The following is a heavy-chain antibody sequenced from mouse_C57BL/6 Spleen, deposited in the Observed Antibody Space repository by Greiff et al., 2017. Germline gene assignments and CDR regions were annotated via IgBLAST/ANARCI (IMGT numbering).Heavy chain of an antibody. J-gene: IGHJ4*01. V-gene: IGHV1-54*01. D-gene: IGHD2-5*01. CDR1: GYAFTNYL. CDR2: INPGSGGT. Sequence: QVHVKQSGAELVRPGTSVKVSCKASGYAFTNYLIEWVKQRPGQGLEWIGVINPGSGGTNYNEKFKGKATLTADKSSSTAYMQLSSLTSEDSAVYFCARSRDYSNGAMDYWGQGTSVTVSS. CDR3: ARSRDYSNGAMDY.